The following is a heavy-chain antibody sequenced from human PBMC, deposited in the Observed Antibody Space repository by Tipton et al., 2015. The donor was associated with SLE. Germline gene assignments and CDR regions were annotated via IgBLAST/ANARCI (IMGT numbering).Heavy chain of an antibody. CDR1: GFTFSTYS. CDR2: ISGSSSYI. CDR3: ARETYYDILTGYYNGAFDI. Sequence: GSLRLSCAASGFTFSTYSMNWVRQAPGKGLEWVSSISGSSSYIYYADSVKGRFTISRDNAKNSLYLQMNSLRAEDTAVYYCARETYYDILTGYYNGAFDIWGQGTMVTVSS. J-gene: IGHJ3*02. D-gene: IGHD3-9*01. V-gene: IGHV3-21*01.